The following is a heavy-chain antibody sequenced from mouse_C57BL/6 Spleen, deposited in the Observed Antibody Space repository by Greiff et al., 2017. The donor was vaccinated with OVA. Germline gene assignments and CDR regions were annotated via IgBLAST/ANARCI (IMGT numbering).Heavy chain of an antibody. CDR1: GYTFTSYW. CDR3: ARANWDVRYFDV. V-gene: IGHV1-61*01. CDR2: LYPSDSET. D-gene: IGHD4-1*01. J-gene: IGHJ1*03. Sequence: QVQLQQPGAELVRPGSSVKLSCKASGYTFTSYWMDWVKQRPGQGLEWIGNLYPSDSETHYKQKFKDKATLTVDKSSSTAYMQLSSLTSEDSAVYYCARANWDVRYFDVWGTGTTVTVSS.